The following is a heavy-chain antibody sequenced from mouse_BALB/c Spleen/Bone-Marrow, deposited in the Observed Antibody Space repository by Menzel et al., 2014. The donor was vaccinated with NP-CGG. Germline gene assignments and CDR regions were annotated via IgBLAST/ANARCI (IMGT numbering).Heavy chain of an antibody. Sequence: QVQLKQSGAELVKPGASVKMSCKASGYTFTSYWMHWVRQRPGQGLEWIGVIDPSDSYTSYIQKFKGKATLTVDNSSSTAYMELRSLTSEDSAVYYCARFRYDWYFDVWGAGTTVTVSS. CDR2: IDPSDSYT. CDR1: GYTFTSYW. V-gene: IGHV1-69*02. CDR3: ARFRYDWYFDV. J-gene: IGHJ1*01. D-gene: IGHD2-14*01.